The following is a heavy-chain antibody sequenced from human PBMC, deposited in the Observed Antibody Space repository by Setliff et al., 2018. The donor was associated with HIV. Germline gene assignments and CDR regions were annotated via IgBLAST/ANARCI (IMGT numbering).Heavy chain of an antibody. CDR2: VFPTGSS. D-gene: IGHD4-4*01. CDR3: ARSFGNSWSGDRPHNYFDP. CDR1: GVSISSSRSY. Sequence: LSLTCSVSGVSISSSRSYWAWIRQSPGKGLEWIGSVFPTGSSYYNPSLRGRITISIDASENHFTLRLTSVTAEDTALYFCARSFGNSWSGDRPHNYFDPWGQGTLVTVSS. V-gene: IGHV4-39*02. J-gene: IGHJ5*02.